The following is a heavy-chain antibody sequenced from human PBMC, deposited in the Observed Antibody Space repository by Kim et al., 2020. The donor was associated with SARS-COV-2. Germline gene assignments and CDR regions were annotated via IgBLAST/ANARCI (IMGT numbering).Heavy chain of an antibody. Sequence: SETLSLTCTVSGASISSGGYHWSWIRQHPGKGLEWIGDISNSGRTNYNASLQSRVTISADTSKSQFSLKLRSVTAADTAVYYCARDRYDTNDGLDVWGQGTTVTVSS. CDR3: ARDRYDTNDGLDV. CDR1: GASISSGGYH. CDR2: ISNSGRT. D-gene: IGHD3-22*01. V-gene: IGHV4-31*03. J-gene: IGHJ6*02.